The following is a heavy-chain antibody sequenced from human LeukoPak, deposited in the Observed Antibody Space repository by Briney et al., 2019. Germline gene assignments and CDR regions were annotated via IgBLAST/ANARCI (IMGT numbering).Heavy chain of an antibody. D-gene: IGHD4-17*01. V-gene: IGHV3-23*01. CDR2: ISGNGGST. Sequence: GGSLRLSCAASGFSFSSYAMSWVRRAPGKGLEWVSAISGNGGSTYYADSVKGRFTISRDNSKNTLYLQMNSLRAGDTAVYYCAKDLGTVTRAFDYWGQGTLVTVSS. J-gene: IGHJ4*02. CDR1: GFSFSSYA. CDR3: AKDLGTVTRAFDY.